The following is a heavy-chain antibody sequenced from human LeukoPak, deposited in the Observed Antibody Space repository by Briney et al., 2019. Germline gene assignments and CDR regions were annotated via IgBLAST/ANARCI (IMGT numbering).Heavy chain of an antibody. Sequence: ASVKVSCKASGYTFTSYYIHWVRQAPGQGLEWMGIINPSGGSTSYPQKFQGRFTVTTDSSTSTAYMELRNLRSDDTAVYYCARDGTSTDDYWGQGTLVTVSS. CDR3: ARDGTSTDDY. CDR1: GYTFTSYY. D-gene: IGHD2-2*01. CDR2: INPSGGST. V-gene: IGHV1-46*01. J-gene: IGHJ4*02.